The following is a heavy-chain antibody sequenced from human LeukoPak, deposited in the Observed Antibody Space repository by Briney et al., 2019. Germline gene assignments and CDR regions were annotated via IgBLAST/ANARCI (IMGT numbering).Heavy chain of an antibody. CDR2: INPNSGGT. CDR1: GYTFTGYY. J-gene: IGHJ6*02. V-gene: IGHV1-2*02. CDR3: ARTPLERIYGMDV. Sequence: GASVTVSCKASGYTFTGYYMHWVRQAPGQGLEWMGWINPNSGGTNYAQKFQGRVTMTRDTSISTAYMELSRLRSDETAVYYCARTPLERIYGMDVWGQGTTVTVSS. D-gene: IGHD1-1*01.